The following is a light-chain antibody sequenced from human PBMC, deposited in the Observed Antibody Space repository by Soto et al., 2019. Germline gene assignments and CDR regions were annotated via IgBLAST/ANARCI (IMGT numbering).Light chain of an antibody. Sequence: DIVLTQSPATLSLTPGQGASLSCRASKSVGGDLVWYQQHPGQAPRLLVYGASSRATGIPDRFSGFGSGTDFTLTISRLEPEDFAVYFCQQYGSSPITFGQGTRLEIK. CDR2: GAS. J-gene: IGKJ5*01. CDR1: KSVGGD. CDR3: QQYGSSPIT. V-gene: IGKV3-20*01.